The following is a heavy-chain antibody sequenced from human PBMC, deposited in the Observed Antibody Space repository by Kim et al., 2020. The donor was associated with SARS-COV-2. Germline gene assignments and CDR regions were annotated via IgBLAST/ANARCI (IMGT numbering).Heavy chain of an antibody. V-gene: IGHV4-59*08. CDR1: GDSISSYF. CDR3: ARLKGGNFDY. Sequence: SETLSLTCTVSGDSISSYFWSWIRQPPGKGLEWIGYIYYSGSTNYNPSLKSRITISVDTSKNQFSLKLSSVAAADTAVYYCARLKGGNFDYWGQGTLVTV. CDR2: IYYSGST. D-gene: IGHD2-15*01. J-gene: IGHJ4*02.